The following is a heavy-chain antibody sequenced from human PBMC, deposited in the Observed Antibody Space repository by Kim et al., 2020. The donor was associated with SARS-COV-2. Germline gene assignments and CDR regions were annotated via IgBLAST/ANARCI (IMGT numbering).Heavy chain of an antibody. D-gene: IGHD2-15*01. V-gene: IGHV4-59*08. Sequence: SETLSLTCTVSGGSISSFYWSWIRQPPGKGLEWIGYIYYSGSTNYNPSLKSRVTISVDTSKNQFSRKLSSVTAEDTAVYYCARQNGYCSGGSCSAYYYYG. CDR1: GGSISSFY. CDR2: IYYSGST. J-gene: IGHJ6*01. CDR3: ARQNGYCSGGSCSAYYYYG.